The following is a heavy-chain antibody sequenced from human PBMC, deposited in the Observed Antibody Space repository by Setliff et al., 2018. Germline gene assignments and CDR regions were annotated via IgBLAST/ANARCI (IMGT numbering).Heavy chain of an antibody. CDR2: IYHSGST. V-gene: IGHV4-38-2*01. CDR3: ARRERLVYYFDY. Sequence: SETLSLTCAVSGYSISSGYYWGWIRQPPGKGLEWIGSIYHSGSTYYNPSLKSRVTISVDTSKNQFSLKLSSVTAADTAVYYCARRERLVYYFDYWGQGTLVTVSS. J-gene: IGHJ4*02. CDR1: GYSISSGYY. D-gene: IGHD6-19*01.